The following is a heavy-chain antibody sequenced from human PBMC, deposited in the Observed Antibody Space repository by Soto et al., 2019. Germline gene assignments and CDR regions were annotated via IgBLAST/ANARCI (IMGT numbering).Heavy chain of an antibody. CDR2: INHGGIT. V-gene: IGHV4-34*02. CDR1: GGSFGGYV. J-gene: IGHJ6*02. D-gene: IGHD2-21*02. Sequence: QVQLQQWGAGLLKPSETLSLTCDVYGGSFGGYVWSWIRQPPGKGLELSGEINHGGITNYNPSLKSPITIWVDTSKNRSYLKFSSVSAADAAVYYGAWQGAVTVTFYSHGIDVWGQGTSVTVSS. CDR3: AWQGAVTVTFYSHGIDV.